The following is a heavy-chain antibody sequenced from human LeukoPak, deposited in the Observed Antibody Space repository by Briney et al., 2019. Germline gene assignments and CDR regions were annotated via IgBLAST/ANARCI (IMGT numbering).Heavy chain of an antibody. CDR1: GYTFTSYG. CDR3: ATPSSGYYYVSAFDI. CDR2: ISAYNGNT. J-gene: IGHJ3*02. D-gene: IGHD3-22*01. V-gene: IGHV1-18*01. Sequence: ASVKVSCKASGYTFTSYGISWVRQAPGQGLEWMGWISAYNGNTNYAQKLQGRVTMTTDTSTSTAYMELRSLRSDDTAVYYCATPSSGYYYVSAFDIWGQGTMVTVSS.